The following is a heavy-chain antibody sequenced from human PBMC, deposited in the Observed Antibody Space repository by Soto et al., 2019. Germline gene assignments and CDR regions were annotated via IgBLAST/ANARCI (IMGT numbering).Heavy chain of an antibody. J-gene: IGHJ5*02. D-gene: IGHD3-10*01. Sequence: PSETLSPTCAVYGGSFHGYYWSWIRQLPGKGLEWIGEINHSGSANYNQTFKSRVSISVDTSKNQMSLHLGSVSAADTAVYYCAKGPHAGYYDSGTFYSTDTWGQGTPVTVSS. CDR2: INHSGSA. V-gene: IGHV4-34*01. CDR1: GGSFHGYY. CDR3: AKGPHAGYYDSGTFYSTDT.